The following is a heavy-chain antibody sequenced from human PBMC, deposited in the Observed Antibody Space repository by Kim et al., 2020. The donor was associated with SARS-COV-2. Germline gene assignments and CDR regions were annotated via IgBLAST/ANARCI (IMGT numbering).Heavy chain of an antibody. CDR2: IYYSGST. CDR1: GGSISSGGYY. J-gene: IGHJ5*02. V-gene: IGHV4-31*03. D-gene: IGHD6-13*01. CDR3: ARDEGSSSWYHWFDP. Sequence: SETLSLTCTVSGGSISSGGYYWSWIRQHPGKGLEWIGYIYYSGSTYYNPSLKSRVTISVDTSKNQFSLKLSSVTAADTAVYYCARDEGSSSWYHWFDPWGQGTLVTVSS.